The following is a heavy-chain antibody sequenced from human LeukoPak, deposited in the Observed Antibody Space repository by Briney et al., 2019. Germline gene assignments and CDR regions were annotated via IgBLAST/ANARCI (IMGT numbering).Heavy chain of an antibody. CDR1: GYTLTELS. CDR2: FDPEDGET. V-gene: IGHV1-24*01. Sequence: GASVKVSCKVSGYTLTELSMHWVRQAPGKGLEWMGGFDPEDGETIYAQKFQGRVTMTEDTSTDTAYMELSSLRSEDTAVYYCATRKVATIRTSPRGYYYYMDVWGKGTTVTISS. J-gene: IGHJ6*03. CDR3: ATRKVATIRTSPRGYYYYMDV. D-gene: IGHD5-12*01.